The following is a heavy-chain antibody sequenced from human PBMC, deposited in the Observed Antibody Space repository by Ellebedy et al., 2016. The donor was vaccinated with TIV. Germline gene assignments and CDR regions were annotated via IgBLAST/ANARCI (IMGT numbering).Heavy chain of an antibody. CDR3: ARGHPKPYYYYMDV. J-gene: IGHJ6*03. V-gene: IGHV1-69*11. Sequence: SVKVSXXASGGTFSNYAISWVRQAPGQGLEWMGRIIPIVVTPNYAQKFQGRVTITADESTSTAYMELSSLRSEDTAVYYCARGHPKPYYYYMDVWGKGTTVTVSS. CDR1: GGTFSNYA. CDR2: IIPIVVTP.